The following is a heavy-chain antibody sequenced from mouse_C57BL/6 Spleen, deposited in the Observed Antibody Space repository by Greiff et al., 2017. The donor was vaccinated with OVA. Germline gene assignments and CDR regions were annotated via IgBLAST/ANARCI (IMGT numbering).Heavy chain of an antibody. J-gene: IGHJ4*01. D-gene: IGHD2-5*01. CDR1: GYTFTSYG. CDR2: IYPRSGNT. V-gene: IGHV1-81*01. Sequence: QVQLKESGAELARPGASVKLSCKASGYTFTSYGISWVKQRTGQGLEWIGEIYPRSGNTYYNEKFKGKATLTADKSSSTAYMELRSLTSEDSAVYFCARVYSNYDYYAMDYWGQGTSVTVSS. CDR3: ARVYSNYDYYAMDY.